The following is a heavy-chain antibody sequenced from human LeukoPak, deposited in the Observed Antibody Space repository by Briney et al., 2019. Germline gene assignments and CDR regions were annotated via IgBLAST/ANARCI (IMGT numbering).Heavy chain of an antibody. Sequence: GESLKISCKGSGYSFTSYWIGWVRQMPGKGLEWMGIIYPGDSDTRYSPSLQGQVTISADKSISTAYLQWSSLKASDTAMYYCARHSTKYYDSSGYYHYWGQGTLVTVSS. D-gene: IGHD3-22*01. CDR2: IYPGDSDT. V-gene: IGHV5-51*01. CDR1: GYSFTSYW. J-gene: IGHJ4*02. CDR3: ARHSTKYYDSSGYYHY.